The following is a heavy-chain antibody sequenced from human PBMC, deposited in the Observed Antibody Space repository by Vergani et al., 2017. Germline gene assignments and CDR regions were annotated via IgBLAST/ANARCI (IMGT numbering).Heavy chain of an antibody. D-gene: IGHD6-13*01. CDR2: FYTGGGT. CDR3: ARDPLYSTTWPFLLLDMDV. CDR1: GGSISSGSYY. Sequence: QEQLQESGPGLVRPSQTLSLTCTVSGGSISSGSYYWSWFRQPAGKGLEWIGRFYTGGGTSYNPSLKSRVTISVDTSKNQFSLQLSSVTAADTAVYYCARDPLYSTTWPFLLLDMDVWGQGTTVTVSS. V-gene: IGHV4-61*02. J-gene: IGHJ6*02.